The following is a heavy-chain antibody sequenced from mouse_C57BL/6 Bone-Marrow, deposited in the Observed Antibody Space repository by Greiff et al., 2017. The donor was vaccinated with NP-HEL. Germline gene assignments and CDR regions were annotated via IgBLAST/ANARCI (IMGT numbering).Heavy chain of an antibody. J-gene: IGHJ3*01. V-gene: IGHV1-50*01. CDR1: GYTFTSYW. CDR3: AISEAWFAY. CDR2: IDPSDSYT. Sequence: QVQLQQPGAELVKPGASVKLSCKASGYTFTSYWMQWVKQRPGQGLEWIGEIDPSDSYTNYNQKFKGKATLTVDTSSSTAYMQLSSLTSEDSAVYYCAISEAWFAYWGQGTLVTVSA.